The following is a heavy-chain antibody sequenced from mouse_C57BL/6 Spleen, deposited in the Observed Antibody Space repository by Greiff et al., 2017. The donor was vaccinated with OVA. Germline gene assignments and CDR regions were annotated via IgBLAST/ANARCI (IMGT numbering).Heavy chain of an antibody. V-gene: IGHV1-54*01. CDR2: INPGSGGT. D-gene: IGHD4-1*01. CDR1: GYAFTNYL. J-gene: IGHJ4*01. Sequence: QVQLQQSGAELVRPGTSVKVSCKASGYAFTNYLIEWVKQRPGQGLEWIGVINPGSGGTNYNEKFKGKATLTADKSSSTAYMQLSSLTSEDSAVYFCARSGTVYAMDYWGQGTSVTVSS. CDR3: ARSGTVYAMDY.